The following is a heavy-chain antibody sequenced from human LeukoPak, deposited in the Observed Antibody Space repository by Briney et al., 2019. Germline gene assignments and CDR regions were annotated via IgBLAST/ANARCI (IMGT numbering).Heavy chain of an antibody. V-gene: IGHV4-59*12. J-gene: IGHJ6*03. CDR1: GGSINSDY. D-gene: IGHD4-23*01. Sequence: SQSLSLTCTVSGGSINSDYWSWIRQSPGKGLEWIGYIYYSGNTNYNPSLKSRVTISVDTSKNQFSLKLSSVTAADTAVYYCARGATVVKYYYYYYYMDVWGKGTTVTVSS. CDR3: ARGATVVKYYYYYYYMDV. CDR2: IYYSGNT.